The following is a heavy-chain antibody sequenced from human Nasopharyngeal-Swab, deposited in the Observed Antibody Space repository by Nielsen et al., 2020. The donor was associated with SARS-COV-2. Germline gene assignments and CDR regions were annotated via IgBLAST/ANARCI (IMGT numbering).Heavy chain of an antibody. CDR1: GGSFSNYY. CDR2: FKYGGSS. CDR3: ARGAPSSYWFDP. V-gene: IGHV4-34*01. Sequence: SETLSLTCAVFGGSFSNYYWTWIRQPPGKKLEWIGEFKYGGSSNYNPSLKSRVTMSLDTSKNQFSLELSSVTAADTAVYYCARGAPSSYWFDPWGQGTLVTVSS. J-gene: IGHJ5*02.